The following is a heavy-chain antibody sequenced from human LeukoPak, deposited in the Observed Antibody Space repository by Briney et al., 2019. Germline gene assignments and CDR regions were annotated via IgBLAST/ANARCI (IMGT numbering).Heavy chain of an antibody. CDR1: GFTFSSYA. Sequence: PGGSLRLSCAASGFTFSSYAMSWVRQAPGKGLEWVSVMSGSGGYTYYADSVKGRFTISRDNAKNSLYLQMNSLRAEDTAVYYCARDSDPIDIVVVPAPNAFDIWGQGTMVTVSS. CDR2: MSGSGGYT. D-gene: IGHD2-2*01. V-gene: IGHV3-23*01. J-gene: IGHJ3*02. CDR3: ARDSDPIDIVVVPAPNAFDI.